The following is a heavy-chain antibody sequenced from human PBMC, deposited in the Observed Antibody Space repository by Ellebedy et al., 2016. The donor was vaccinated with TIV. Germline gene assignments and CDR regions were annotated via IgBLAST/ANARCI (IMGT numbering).Heavy chain of an antibody. D-gene: IGHD3-10*01. CDR2: IYYSGST. V-gene: IGHV4-31*03. CDR1: GGSISSGGYY. J-gene: IGHJ5*02. Sequence: SETLSLTXTVSGGSISSGGYYWSWIRQHPGKGLEWIGYIYYSGSTYYNPSLKSRVTISVDTSKNQFSLKLSSVTAADTAVYYCASAGITVRGVINWFDPWGQGTLVTVSS. CDR3: ASAGITVRGVINWFDP.